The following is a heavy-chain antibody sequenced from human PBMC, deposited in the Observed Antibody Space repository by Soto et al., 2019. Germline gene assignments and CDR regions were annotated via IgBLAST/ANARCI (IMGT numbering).Heavy chain of an antibody. Sequence: QLQLQESGPGLVRPSETLSLSCTVSGASISSSTYYWGWIRQPPGKGLEWLGTIFYSGITYYNPSLESRLTISVDTSNNEFSLKLSSVTAADTAVYYCARHYCSGADCYAYFYYYMDVWGRGTTVTVSS. V-gene: IGHV4-39*01. CDR3: ARHYCSGADCYAYFYYYMDV. D-gene: IGHD2-2*01. J-gene: IGHJ6*03. CDR2: IFYSGIT. CDR1: GASISSSTYY.